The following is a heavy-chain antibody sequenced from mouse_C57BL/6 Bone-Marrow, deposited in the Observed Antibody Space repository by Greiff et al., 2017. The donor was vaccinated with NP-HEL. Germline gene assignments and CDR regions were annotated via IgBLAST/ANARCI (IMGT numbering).Heavy chain of an antibody. Sequence: QVQLKQSGAELARPGASVKMSCKASGYTFTSYTMHWVKQRPGQGLEWIGYINPSSGYTKYNQKFKDKATLTADKSSSTAYMQLSSLTSEDSAVYYCARSSDYYGSSWWYFDVWGTGTTVTVSS. V-gene: IGHV1-4*01. CDR2: INPSSGYT. J-gene: IGHJ1*03. CDR1: GYTFTSYT. CDR3: ARSSDYYGSSWWYFDV. D-gene: IGHD1-1*01.